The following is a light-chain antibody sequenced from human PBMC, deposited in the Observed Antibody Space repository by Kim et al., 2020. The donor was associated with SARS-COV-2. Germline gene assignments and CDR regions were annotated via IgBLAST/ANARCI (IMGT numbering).Light chain of an antibody. Sequence: EIVLTQSPGTLSLSPGGRATLSCRASQSLPTSSLAWYQQKPGLAPRLLIYAASNRATGIPDRFRGSGSGTDFTLTISRLEPEDFAVYFCQQYASSPQTFGQGTKLEI. J-gene: IGKJ2*01. V-gene: IGKV3-20*01. CDR3: QQYASSPQT. CDR1: QSLPTSS. CDR2: AAS.